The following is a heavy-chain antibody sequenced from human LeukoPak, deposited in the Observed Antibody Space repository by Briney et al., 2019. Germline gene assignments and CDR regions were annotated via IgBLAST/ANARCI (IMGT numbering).Heavy chain of an antibody. Sequence: PSETLSLTCAVSGYSISSGYYWGWIRQPPGKGLEWFGSIYHSGSTYYNPSLKSRVTISVDTSKNQFSLKLSSVTAADTAVYYCASTNHYSSSSRFDYWGQGTLVTVSS. CDR2: IYHSGST. V-gene: IGHV4-38-2*01. J-gene: IGHJ4*02. CDR3: ASTNHYSSSSRFDY. D-gene: IGHD6-6*01. CDR1: GYSISSGYY.